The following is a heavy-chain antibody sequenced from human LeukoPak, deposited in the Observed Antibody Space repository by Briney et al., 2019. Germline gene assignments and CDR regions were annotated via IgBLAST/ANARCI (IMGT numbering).Heavy chain of an antibody. CDR2: INHSGST. D-gene: IGHD4-17*01. CDR1: GGPFSGYY. CDR3: ARGQRRTTVTYFDY. Sequence: SETLSLTCAVYGGPFSGYYWSWIRQPPGKGLEWIGEINHSGSTNYTPSLKSRVTISVDTSKNQFSLKLSSVTAADTAVYYCARGQRRTTVTYFDYWGQGTLVTVSS. J-gene: IGHJ4*02. V-gene: IGHV4-34*01.